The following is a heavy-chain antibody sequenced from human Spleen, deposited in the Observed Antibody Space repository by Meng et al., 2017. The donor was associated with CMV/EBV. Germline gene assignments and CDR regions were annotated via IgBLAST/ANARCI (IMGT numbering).Heavy chain of an antibody. CDR2: ISNSGSTI. V-gene: IGHV3-11*01. D-gene: IGHD3-22*01. CDR1: GFAFSDYY. CDR3: QTDYYDSSGYYYSGH. J-gene: IGHJ4*02. Sequence: GGSLRLSCAASGFAFSDYYMNWIRQAPGKGLEWVSYISNSGSTIYYADSVKGRFTISRDNAENLLYLQMRNLKAEDTAVYYCQTDYYDSSGYYYSGHWGQGALVTVSS.